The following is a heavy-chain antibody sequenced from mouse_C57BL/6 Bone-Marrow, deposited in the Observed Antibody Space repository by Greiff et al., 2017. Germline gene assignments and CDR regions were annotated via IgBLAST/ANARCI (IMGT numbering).Heavy chain of an antibody. J-gene: IGHJ2*01. Sequence: EVKLMESGGGLVKPGGSLKLSCAASGFTFSSYAMSWVRPTPEKRLEWVATISDGGSYTYYPDNVKGRFTISRDNAKHNLYLQMSHLKSEDTAMYYCARGWYYFDYWGQGTTLTVSS. V-gene: IGHV5-4*03. CDR2: ISDGGSYT. CDR1: GFTFSSYA. CDR3: ARGWYYFDY.